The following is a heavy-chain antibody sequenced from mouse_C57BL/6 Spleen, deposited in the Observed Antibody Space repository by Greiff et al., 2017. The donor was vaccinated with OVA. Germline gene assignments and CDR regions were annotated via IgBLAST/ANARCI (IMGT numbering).Heavy chain of an antibody. V-gene: IGHV1-59*01. CDR3: AGGYGKAWFAY. CDR1: GYTFTSYW. CDR2: IDPSDSYT. D-gene: IGHD2-10*02. Sequence: VQLQQPGAELVRPGTSVKLSCKASGYTFTSYWLHWVKQRPGQGLEWIGVIDPSDSYTNYNQKFKGKATLTVDTSSSTAYMQLSSLTSVDSAVYYCAGGYGKAWFAYWGQGTLVTGSA. J-gene: IGHJ3*01.